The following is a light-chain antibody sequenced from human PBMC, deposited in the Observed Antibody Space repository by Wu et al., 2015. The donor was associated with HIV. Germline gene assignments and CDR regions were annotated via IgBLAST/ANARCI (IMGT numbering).Light chain of an antibody. J-gene: IGKJ4*01. Sequence: EIVLTQSPATLSLSPGERATLSCRASPSVSNYLAWYQQKPGQAPRLLMYDATNRATGIPARFSGSGSGTDFTLTISRLEPEDFAVYYCQQYGSSPPSLTFGGGTKVEIK. V-gene: IGKV3-20*01. CDR2: DAT. CDR1: PSVSNY. CDR3: QQYGSSPPSLT.